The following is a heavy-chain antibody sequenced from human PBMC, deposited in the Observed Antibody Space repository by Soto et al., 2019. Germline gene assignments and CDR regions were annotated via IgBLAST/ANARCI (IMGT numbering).Heavy chain of an antibody. CDR1: GFTFSSYS. J-gene: IGHJ4*02. V-gene: IGHV3-48*02. D-gene: IGHD4-17*01. Sequence: EVQLVESGGGLVQPGGSLRLSCAASGFTFSSYSMNWVRQAPGKGLECVSYISSSSSTIYYAVSVKGRFTISRDNAKNPLYLQINSLRDEDTAVYYWARDAAHDYGDSSYPRLDYWGQGNMVAVAS. CDR2: ISSSSSTI. CDR3: ARDAAHDYGDSSYPRLDY.